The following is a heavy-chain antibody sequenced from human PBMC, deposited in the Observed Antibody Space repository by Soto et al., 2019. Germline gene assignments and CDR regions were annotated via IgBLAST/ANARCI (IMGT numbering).Heavy chain of an antibody. CDR3: AKATMVAAARRGLVV. V-gene: IGHV4-4*02. D-gene: IGHD6-13*01. CDR2: IHHSGGT. Sequence: SETLSLTCAVSGDSISSSRCWSYGRQPPEGGGEGRGEIHHSGGTNYNPSVKGRGAISVDKSKKKFSLRVSSVTAADTAVYYCAKATMVAAARRGLVVWGQGITVTVSS. J-gene: IGHJ6*02. CDR1: GDSISSSRC.